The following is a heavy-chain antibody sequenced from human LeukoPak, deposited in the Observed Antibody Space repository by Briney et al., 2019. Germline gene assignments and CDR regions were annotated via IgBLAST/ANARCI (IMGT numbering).Heavy chain of an antibody. Sequence: SETLSLTCTVSGGSMTSTNFYWNWIRQPAGKGLEWIGRIYASGRTSYSPSLKSRVTISIDTSKNQFSLKLSSVTATDTAVYYCARAPVPLGFCSSTSCHNYMDVWGKGTTVTVSS. V-gene: IGHV4-61*02. J-gene: IGHJ6*03. D-gene: IGHD2-2*01. CDR3: ARAPVPLGFCSSTSCHNYMDV. CDR1: GGSMTSTNFY. CDR2: IYASGRT.